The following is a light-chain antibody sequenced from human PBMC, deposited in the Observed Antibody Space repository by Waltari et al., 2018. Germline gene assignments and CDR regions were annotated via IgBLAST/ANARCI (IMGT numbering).Light chain of an antibody. V-gene: IGLV2-14*01. CDR1: RSDVGDYDY. CDR2: DVS. Sequence: QSALTQPASVSGSPGQSIAISCTGTRSDVGDYDYICWYQQHPGKAPKLLIYDVSNRPSGVSTRFFGSKSGNTASLTISGLQAEDEADYYCASYTATSTPYVFGTGTKVTVL. CDR3: ASYTATSTPYV. J-gene: IGLJ1*01.